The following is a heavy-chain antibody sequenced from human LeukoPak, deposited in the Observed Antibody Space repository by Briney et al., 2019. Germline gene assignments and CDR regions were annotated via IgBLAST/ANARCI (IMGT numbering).Heavy chain of an antibody. J-gene: IGHJ6*03. CDR1: GGSISSYY. V-gene: IGHV4-4*07. CDR2: IYTSGST. CDR3: ARARVVPAARGYYYYMDV. Sequence: SETLSLTCTVSGGSISSYYWSWIRQPAGKGLEWIGRIYTSGSTNYNPSLKSRVTMSVDTSKNQFSLKLSSVTAADTAVYYFARARVVPAARGYYYYMDVCGKGTTVTVSS. D-gene: IGHD2-2*01.